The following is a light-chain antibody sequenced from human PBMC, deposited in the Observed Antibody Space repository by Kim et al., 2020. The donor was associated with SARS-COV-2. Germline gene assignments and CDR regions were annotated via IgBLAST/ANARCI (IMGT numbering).Light chain of an antibody. J-gene: IGLJ3*02. V-gene: IGLV2-14*03. Sequence: GQSITISGTETSRDSECSNRASWYQQRPGKAPKLMIYAVTNRPSGVSNRFSGSKAGDTASLTISRLQAEDEADYYCTSYTSSSTRVFGGGTQLTVL. CDR3: TSYTSSSTRV. CDR1: SRDSECSNR. CDR2: AVT.